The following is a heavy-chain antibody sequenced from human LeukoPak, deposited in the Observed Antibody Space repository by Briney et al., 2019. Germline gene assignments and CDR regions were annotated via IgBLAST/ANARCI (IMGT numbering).Heavy chain of an antibody. D-gene: IGHD2-2*01. CDR2: ISGSGGST. J-gene: IGHJ4*02. Sequence: GWSLRFSCAASGFTFSSYAMSWVRQAPGKGLEWVSGISGSGGSTYYADSVKGRFTISRDNSKNTLSVQMNSLRAEDTAVYYCAKDIRSVVPAAIDYWGPGTLVTVSS. CDR3: AKDIRSVVPAAIDY. CDR1: GFTFSSYA. V-gene: IGHV3-23*01.